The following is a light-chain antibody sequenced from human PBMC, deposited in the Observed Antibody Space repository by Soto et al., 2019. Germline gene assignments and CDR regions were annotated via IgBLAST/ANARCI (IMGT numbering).Light chain of an antibody. Sequence: QSVLTQAASVSGSPGQSITISCTGTSSDVGSYNLVSWYQQHPGKAPKLMIYEGSKRPSGVSNHFSGSKSGNTASLTISGLQAEDEADYYCCSYAGSSTLVFGGGTKLTVL. CDR3: CSYAGSSTLV. J-gene: IGLJ2*01. V-gene: IGLV2-23*01. CDR1: SSDVGSYNL. CDR2: EGS.